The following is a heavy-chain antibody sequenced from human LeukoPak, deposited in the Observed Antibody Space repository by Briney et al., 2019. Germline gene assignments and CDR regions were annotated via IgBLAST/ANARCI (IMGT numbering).Heavy chain of an antibody. Sequence: GGSLRLSCAASGFTFSSYAMHWVRQAPGKGLEWVAVILYDGSNKYYADSVKGRFTISRDNSKNTLYLQMNSLRAEDTAVYYCARDRMSGSGWLKEGSRVAYSDYWGQGTLVTVSS. CDR2: ILYDGSNK. CDR3: ARDRMSGSGWLKEGSRVAYSDY. J-gene: IGHJ4*02. V-gene: IGHV3-30*04. CDR1: GFTFSSYA. D-gene: IGHD6-19*01.